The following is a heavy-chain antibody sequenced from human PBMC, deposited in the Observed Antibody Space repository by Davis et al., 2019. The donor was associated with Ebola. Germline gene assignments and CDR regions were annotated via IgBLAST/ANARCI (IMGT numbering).Heavy chain of an antibody. V-gene: IGHV1-46*01. Sequence: ASVQVSCKASGYTFTDYLMHWVRQAPGQGLEWMGLINPSIGNTSLAQKFQGRVTLTRDTSTSTVHMDLNSFKSEDTAIYYCASGEFVDFWGQGTLVTVSS. CDR1: GYTFTDYL. CDR2: INPSIGNT. D-gene: IGHD3-10*01. CDR3: ASGEFVDF. J-gene: IGHJ4*02.